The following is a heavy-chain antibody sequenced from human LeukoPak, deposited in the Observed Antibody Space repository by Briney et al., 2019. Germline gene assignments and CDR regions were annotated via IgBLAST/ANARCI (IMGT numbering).Heavy chain of an antibody. CDR2: IHDGGST. V-gene: IGHV4-4*02. CDR1: GDSISNINW. D-gene: IGHD1-1*01. CDR3: ARVQATGRGPDYYYYYMDV. Sequence: PSGTLSLTCAVSGDSISNINWWWSWARQPPGKGLEWIGEIHDGGSTTYHPPLKSRVTISVDKSKNQSSLTLTSVTAADTAVYYCARVQATGRGPDYYYYYMDVWGKGTTVTVSS. J-gene: IGHJ6*03.